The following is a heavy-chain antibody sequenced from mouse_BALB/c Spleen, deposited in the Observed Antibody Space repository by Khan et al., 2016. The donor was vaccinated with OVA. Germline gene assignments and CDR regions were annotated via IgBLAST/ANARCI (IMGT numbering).Heavy chain of an antibody. CDR1: GFTLISYG. Sequence: QVQLKESGPGLVAPSQSLSINCTVSGFTLISYGVHWVRQSPGKGLEWLGIIWAGGSTNYNSALMARLSISKDNSKSQVFLKMNSVQTDGTAMYYCARDDGNYVDAMDYWGQGTSVTVSS. CDR2: IWAGGST. V-gene: IGHV2-9*02. D-gene: IGHD2-1*01. CDR3: ARDDGNYVDAMDY. J-gene: IGHJ4*01.